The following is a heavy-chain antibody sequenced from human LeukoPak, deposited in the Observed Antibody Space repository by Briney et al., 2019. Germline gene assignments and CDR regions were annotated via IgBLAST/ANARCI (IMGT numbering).Heavy chain of an antibody. CDR1: GFGFNDAA. CDR3: VKDIQVTY. V-gene: IGHV3-23*01. J-gene: IGHJ4*02. CDR2: ISSSGANT. Sequence: GGSLRLSCSASGFGFNDAAMTWVRQAPGKGLEWVSLISSSGANTYYADSVKGRFTISRDNSKNTLFLQMNSLRAEDTAMYYCVKDIQVTYWGQGTLVTVSS. D-gene: IGHD4-23*01.